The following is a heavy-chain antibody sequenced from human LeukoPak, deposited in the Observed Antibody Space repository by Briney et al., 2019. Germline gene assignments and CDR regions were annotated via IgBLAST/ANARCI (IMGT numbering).Heavy chain of an antibody. V-gene: IGHV1-2*02. CDR3: AREVRRIMITFGGVILDPYYFDY. D-gene: IGHD3-16*02. CDR1: GYTFTGYY. J-gene: IGHJ4*02. Sequence: ASVKVSCKASGYTFTGYYMHWVRQAPGQGLEWMGWINPNSGGTNYAQKFQGRVTMTRDTSISTAYMKLSRLRSDDTAVYYCAREVRRIMITFGGVILDPYYFDYWGQGTLVTVSS. CDR2: INPNSGGT.